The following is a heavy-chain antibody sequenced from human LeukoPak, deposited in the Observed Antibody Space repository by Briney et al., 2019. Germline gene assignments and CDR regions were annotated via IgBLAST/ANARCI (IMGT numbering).Heavy chain of an antibody. CDR1: GFTFSSYS. CDR3: ARDTVWLQFKCFDY. CDR2: ISSSSSTI. Sequence: PGGSLRLSCAASGFTFSSYSMNWVRQAPGKGLEWVSYISSSSSTIYYADSVKGRFTISRDNAKNSLYLQMNSLRAEDTAVYYCARDTVWLQFKCFDYWGQGTLVTVSS. J-gene: IGHJ4*02. D-gene: IGHD5-24*01. V-gene: IGHV3-48*01.